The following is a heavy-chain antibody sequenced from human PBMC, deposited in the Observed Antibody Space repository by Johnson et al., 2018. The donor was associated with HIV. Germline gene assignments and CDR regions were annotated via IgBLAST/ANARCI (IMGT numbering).Heavy chain of an antibody. J-gene: IGHJ3*02. V-gene: IGHV3-43D*03. CDR2: ITWDGDST. CDR1: GFTFDDYA. CDR3: AKGPGDAFDI. Sequence: VQLVESGGGLVQPGGSLRLSCAASGFTFDDYAMHWVRQAPGKGLEWVSLITWDGDSTYYADSVKGRFTISRDNSKNTLYVQMNSLRAEGTAVDYCAKGPGDAFDIWGQGTMVTVSS.